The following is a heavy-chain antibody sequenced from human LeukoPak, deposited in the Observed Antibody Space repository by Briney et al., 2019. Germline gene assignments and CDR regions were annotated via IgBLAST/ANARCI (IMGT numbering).Heavy chain of an antibody. V-gene: IGHV1-69*04. CDR3: ARGRSDGHKGHAFDI. CDR2: IIPIFGIA. J-gene: IGHJ3*02. CDR1: GGTFSSYA. Sequence: SVQVSCKASGGTFSSYAISWVRQAPGQGLEWMGRIIPIFGIANYAQKFQGRVTITADKSTSTAYMELSSLRSEDTAVYYCARGRSDGHKGHAFDIWGQGTMVTVSS. D-gene: IGHD3-16*01.